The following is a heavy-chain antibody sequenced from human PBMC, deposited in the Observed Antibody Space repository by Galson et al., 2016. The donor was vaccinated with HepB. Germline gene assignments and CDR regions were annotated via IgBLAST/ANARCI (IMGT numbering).Heavy chain of an antibody. Sequence: SLRLSCAASGYTFSDYYMSWIRQAPGKGLEWVSIITSSSPYTNYAASVKGRFTISRDNAKKSLYLKMNSLSAEDTAVYYCARVQGPEVAAHFDYWGQGTLVTVSS. CDR2: ITSSSPYT. CDR1: GYTFSDYY. V-gene: IGHV3-11*06. J-gene: IGHJ4*02. CDR3: ARVQGPEVAAHFDY. D-gene: IGHD2-15*01.